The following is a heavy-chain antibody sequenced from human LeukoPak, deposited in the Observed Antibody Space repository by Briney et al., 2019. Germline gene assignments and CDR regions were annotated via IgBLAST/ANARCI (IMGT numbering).Heavy chain of an antibody. D-gene: IGHD6-19*01. Sequence: GGSLRLSCAASGFTFSTYGMHWVRQAPGKGLEWVSIIWYDGSNKYYADSVKGRFTISRDNFKNTLYLQMNTLRDEDTAVYYCARDDYSSGWYGDYWGQGTLVTVSS. CDR2: IWYDGSNK. V-gene: IGHV3-33*01. J-gene: IGHJ4*02. CDR3: ARDDYSSGWYGDY. CDR1: GFTFSTYG.